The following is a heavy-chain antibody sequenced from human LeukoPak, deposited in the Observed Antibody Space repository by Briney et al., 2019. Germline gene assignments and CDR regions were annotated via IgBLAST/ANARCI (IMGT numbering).Heavy chain of an antibody. CDR3: AKDRTVGASYWYFDL. D-gene: IGHD1-26*01. V-gene: IGHV3-23*01. Sequence: PGGSLRLSCAASRFSFSNYGMSWIRQAPGKGLEWVSSITGGGGSTYYADSVRGRFTISRDNSKNTLYLHMNTLRAEDTAIYYCAKDRTVGASYWYFDLWGRGTLVTVSS. CDR1: RFSFSNYG. CDR2: ITGGGGST. J-gene: IGHJ2*01.